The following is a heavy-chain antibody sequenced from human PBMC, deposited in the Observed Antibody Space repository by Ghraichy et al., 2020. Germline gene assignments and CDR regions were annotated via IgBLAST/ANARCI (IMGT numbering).Heavy chain of an antibody. CDR2: IYYSGST. D-gene: IGHD3-16*01. CDR1: GGSISSSSYY. Sequence: SETLSLTCTVSGGSISSSSYYWGWIRQPPGKGLEWIGSIYYSGSTYYNPSLKSRVTISVDTSKNQFSLKLSSVTAADTAVYYCARLRGEYYFDYWGQGTLVTVSS. CDR3: ARLRGEYYFDY. J-gene: IGHJ4*02. V-gene: IGHV4-39*01.